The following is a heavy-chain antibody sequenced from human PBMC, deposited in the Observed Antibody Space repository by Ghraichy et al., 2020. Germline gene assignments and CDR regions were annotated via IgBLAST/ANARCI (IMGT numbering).Heavy chain of an antibody. Sequence: SETLSLTCTVSGGSISSYYWSWIRQPAGKGLEWIGRIYTSGSTNYNPSLKSRVTMSVDTSKNQFSLKLSSVTAADTAVYYFARVISSSWYEGGYFDYWGQGTLVTVSS. V-gene: IGHV4-4*07. CDR3: ARVISSSWYEGGYFDY. CDR2: IYTSGST. CDR1: GGSISSYY. D-gene: IGHD6-13*01. J-gene: IGHJ4*02.